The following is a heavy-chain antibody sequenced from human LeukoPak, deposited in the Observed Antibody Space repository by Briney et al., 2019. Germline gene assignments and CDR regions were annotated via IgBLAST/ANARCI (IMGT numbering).Heavy chain of an antibody. J-gene: IGHJ4*02. CDR2: ISYDGSNE. D-gene: IGHD1-26*01. CDR3: ARGASYYVWFHFDY. CDR1: GFTFSSYA. Sequence: PGGSLRLSCAASGFTFSSYAISWVRQAPGKGLEWVAVISYDGSNEYYADSVKGRFTISRDKSENTMYLQMNSLRAEDTAVYYCARGASYYVWFHFDYWGQGTLVTVSA. V-gene: IGHV3-30*04.